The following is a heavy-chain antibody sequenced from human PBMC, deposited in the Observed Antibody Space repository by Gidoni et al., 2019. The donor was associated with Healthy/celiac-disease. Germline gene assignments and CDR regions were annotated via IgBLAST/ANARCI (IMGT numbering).Heavy chain of an antibody. CDR2: INAGNGNT. CDR1: GYTFTSYA. J-gene: IGHJ6*02. D-gene: IGHD3-16*01. V-gene: IGHV1-3*01. CDR3: AREGLRLGATLGMDV. Sequence: VSCKASGYTFTSYAMHWVRQAPGQRLEWMGWINAGNGNTKYSQKFQGRVTITRDTSASTAYMELSSLRSEDTAVYYCAREGLRLGATLGMDVWGQGTTVTVSS.